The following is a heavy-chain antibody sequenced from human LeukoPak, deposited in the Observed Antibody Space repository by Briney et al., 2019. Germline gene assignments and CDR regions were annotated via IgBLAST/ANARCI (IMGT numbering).Heavy chain of an antibody. CDR2: ISYDGSNK. J-gene: IGHJ4*02. CDR1: GFTFSSYG. CDR3: AKDQGRSDY. Sequence: PGGSLRLSCAASGFTFSSYGMHWVRQAPGKGLEWVAVISYDGSNKYYADSVKGRSTISRDNSKNTLYLRMNSLRAEDTAVYYCAKDQGRSDYWGQGTLVTVSS. V-gene: IGHV3-30*18.